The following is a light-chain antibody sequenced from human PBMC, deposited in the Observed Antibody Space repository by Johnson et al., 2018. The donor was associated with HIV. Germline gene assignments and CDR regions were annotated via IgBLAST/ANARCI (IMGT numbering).Light chain of an antibody. V-gene: IGLV1-51*02. CDR3: GTWDSSLSAGV. Sequence: QSVLTQPPSVSAAPGQKVTISCSGSSSNIGNNYVSWYQQLPGTAPKLLIYENNKRPSGIPDRFSGSKSGTSATLGITGLQTGDEADYYCGTWDSSLSAGVFGTGAKVCVL. CDR2: ENN. CDR1: SSNIGNNY. J-gene: IGLJ1*01.